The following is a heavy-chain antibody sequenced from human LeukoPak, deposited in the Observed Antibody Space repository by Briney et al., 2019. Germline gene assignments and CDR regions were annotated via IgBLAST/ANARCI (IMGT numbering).Heavy chain of an antibody. CDR1: GGSISSRSYY. J-gene: IGHJ4*02. V-gene: IGHV4-39*07. CDR3: ARGYYFDY. Sequence: SETLSLTCTVSGGSISSRSYYWGWIRQPPGKGLEWIGSIYYSGSTNYNPSLKSRVTISVDTSKNQFSLKLSSVTAAETAVYYCARGYYFDYWGQGTLVTVSS. CDR2: IYYSGST.